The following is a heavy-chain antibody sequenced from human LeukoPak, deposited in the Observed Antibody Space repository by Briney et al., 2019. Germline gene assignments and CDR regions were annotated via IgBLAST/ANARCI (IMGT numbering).Heavy chain of an antibody. Sequence: ASVKVSCKASGYTFTSYDINWVRQATGQGLEWMGWMNPNSGNTGYAQKFQGRVTMTRNTSISTAYMELSSLRSEDTAVYYCARYDSSGYYYYFDYWGQGTLVTVSS. CDR3: ARYDSSGYYYYFDY. CDR2: MNPNSGNT. CDR1: GYTFTSYD. J-gene: IGHJ4*02. V-gene: IGHV1-8*01. D-gene: IGHD3-22*01.